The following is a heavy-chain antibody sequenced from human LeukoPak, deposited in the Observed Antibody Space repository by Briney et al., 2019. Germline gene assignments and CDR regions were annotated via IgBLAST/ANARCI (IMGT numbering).Heavy chain of an antibody. J-gene: IGHJ4*02. CDR1: GFTFNNYW. Sequence: GGSLRLSCAASGFTFNNYWMAWVRQAPGKGLEWVANIKGDRSEKFYVDSVKGRFTISRDNAKNSLYLQMGSLRAEDTAVYYCARVFGNRNDFDYWGQGALVTVAS. CDR3: ARVFGNRNDFDY. D-gene: IGHD3-10*01. CDR2: IKGDRSEK. V-gene: IGHV3-7*03.